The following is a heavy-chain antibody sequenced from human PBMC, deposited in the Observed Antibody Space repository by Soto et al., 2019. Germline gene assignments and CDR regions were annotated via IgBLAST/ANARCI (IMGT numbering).Heavy chain of an antibody. CDR3: ARGGPLRYFDCLQNSSGMDV. J-gene: IGHJ6*02. V-gene: IGHV4-34*01. Sequence: PSETLSLTCAVYGGSFSGYYWSWIRQPPGKGLEWIGEINHSGSTNYNPSLKSRVTISVDTSKNQFSLKLSSVTAADTAVYYCARGGPLRYFDCLQNSSGMDVWGQGTRVTVSS. D-gene: IGHD3-9*01. CDR2: INHSGST. CDR1: GGSFSGYY.